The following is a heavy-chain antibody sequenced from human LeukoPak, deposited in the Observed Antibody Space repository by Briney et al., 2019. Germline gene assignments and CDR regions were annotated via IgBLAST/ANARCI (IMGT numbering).Heavy chain of an antibody. CDR1: GFTFSNYN. CDR2: ISSSSSTI. Sequence: GGSLRLSCAASGFTFSNYNMNWVRQAPGKGLECIAYISSSSSTIYYADSVKGRFTISRDNATNSLFLHMNSLRAEDTALYCCARENFADLFDFWGQGALVTVSS. J-gene: IGHJ4*02. D-gene: IGHD1-7*01. V-gene: IGHV3-48*01. CDR3: ARENFADLFDF.